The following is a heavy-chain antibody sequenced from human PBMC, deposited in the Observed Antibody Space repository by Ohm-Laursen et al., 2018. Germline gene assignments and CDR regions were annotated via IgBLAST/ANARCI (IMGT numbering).Heavy chain of an antibody. V-gene: IGHV4-59*01. D-gene: IGHD3-22*01. J-gene: IGHJ3*02. CDR1: SVSISSYY. CDR3: ARELAYYDSSGLDAFDI. Sequence: SDTLPLTCTVSSVSISSYYWTWIRQPPGKGLEWIGYIYYRGSTNYSPSLRSRVTISLDTSKNQFSLKLSSVTAADTAVYYCARELAYYDSSGLDAFDIWGQGTMVTVSS. CDR2: IYYRGST.